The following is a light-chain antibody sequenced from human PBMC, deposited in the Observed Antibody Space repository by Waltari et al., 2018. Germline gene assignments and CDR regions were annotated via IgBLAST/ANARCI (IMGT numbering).Light chain of an antibody. V-gene: IGKV3-11*01. Sequence: DIVLTQSPATLSLSPGERATLSCRASQSVRNYLAWYQQRPGQCPRLLIYYASNRATGIPARFSGSGSGTEFTLTISSLEPEDFAIYYCQQRSSWPPAITFGQGTRLEIK. CDR2: YAS. J-gene: IGKJ5*01. CDR1: QSVRNY. CDR3: QQRSSWPPAIT.